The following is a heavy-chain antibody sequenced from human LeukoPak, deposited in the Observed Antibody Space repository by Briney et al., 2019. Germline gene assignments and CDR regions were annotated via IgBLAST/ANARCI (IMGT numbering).Heavy chain of an antibody. V-gene: IGHV3-30*03. J-gene: IGHJ4*02. CDR2: ISYDGSNK. D-gene: IGHD3-22*01. CDR3: ARGMRDYYDSSGSDY. Sequence: GGSLRLSCAASGFTFSSYGTHWVRQAPGKGLEWVAVISYDGSNKYYADSVKGRFTISRDNSKNTLYLQMNSLRAEDTAVYYCARGMRDYYDSSGSDYWGQGTLVTVSS. CDR1: GFTFSSYG.